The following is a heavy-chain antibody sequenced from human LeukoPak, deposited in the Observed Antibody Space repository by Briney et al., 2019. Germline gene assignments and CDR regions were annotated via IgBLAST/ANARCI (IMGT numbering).Heavy chain of an antibody. CDR1: GYTFTSYD. Sequence: GASVKVSCKASGYTFTSYDINWVRQATGQGLEWMGWMNPNSGNTGYAQKFQGRVTMTRDTSISTAYMELSRLRSDDTAVYYCAKSPTGALLIDYWGQGTLVTVSS. CDR3: AKSPTGALLIDY. D-gene: IGHD1-26*01. J-gene: IGHJ4*02. CDR2: MNPNSGNT. V-gene: IGHV1-8*02.